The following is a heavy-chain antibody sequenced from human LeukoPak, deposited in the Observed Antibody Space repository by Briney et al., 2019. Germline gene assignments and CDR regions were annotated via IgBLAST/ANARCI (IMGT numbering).Heavy chain of an antibody. CDR2: INHSGST. J-gene: IGHJ6*02. CDR3: ARSKDAPWIQLWLPYYYYGMDV. V-gene: IGHV4-34*01. Sequence: SETLSLTCAVYGGSFSGYYWSWIRQPPGKGLEWIGEINHSGSTNYNPSLKSRVTIPVDTSKNQFSLKLSSVTAAGTAVYYCARSKDAPWIQLWLPYYYYGMDVWGQGTTVTVSS. CDR1: GGSFSGYY. D-gene: IGHD5-18*01.